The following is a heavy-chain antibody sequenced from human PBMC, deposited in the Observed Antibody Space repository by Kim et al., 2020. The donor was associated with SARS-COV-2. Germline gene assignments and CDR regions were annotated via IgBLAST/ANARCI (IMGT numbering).Heavy chain of an antibody. D-gene: IGHD3-10*01. CDR1: GFTFSSYE. CDR3: ARDLMYYYGSRGPPKNYYYYYGMDV. J-gene: IGHJ6*02. CDR2: ISSSGSTI. Sequence: GGSLRLSCAASGFTFSSYEMNWVRQAPGKGLEWVSYISSSGSTIYYADSVKGRFTISRDNAKNSLYLQMNSLRAEDTAVYYCARDLMYYYGSRGPPKNYYYYYGMDVWGQGTTVTVSS. V-gene: IGHV3-48*03.